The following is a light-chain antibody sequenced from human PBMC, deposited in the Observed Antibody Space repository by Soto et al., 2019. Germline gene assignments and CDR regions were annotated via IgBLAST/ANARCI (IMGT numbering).Light chain of an antibody. Sequence: QSALTQPASVSGSPGQSITISCTGMSSDVGGYNYVSWYQQHPGKVPKLMIYDVTNRPSGVSNRFSGFKSGKTASLTISGLQAEDEAEYYCSSYTSSSTLVVFGGGTKLTVL. CDR1: SSDVGGYNY. J-gene: IGLJ2*01. CDR3: SSYTSSSTLVV. V-gene: IGLV2-14*01. CDR2: DVT.